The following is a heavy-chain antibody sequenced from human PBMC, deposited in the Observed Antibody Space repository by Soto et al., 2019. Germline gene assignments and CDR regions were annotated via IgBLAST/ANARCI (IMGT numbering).Heavy chain of an antibody. CDR2: IVVGSGNT. V-gene: IGHV1-58*01. Sequence: ASVKVSFKASGFTFTSSAVQWVRQARGQRLEWIGWIVVGSGNTNYAQKFQERVTITGDMSTSTAYMELSSLRSEDTAVYYCAADRPVQDSSGYSLREFDYWGQGTLVTVSS. CDR3: AADRPVQDSSGYSLREFDY. J-gene: IGHJ4*02. D-gene: IGHD3-22*01. CDR1: GFTFTSSA.